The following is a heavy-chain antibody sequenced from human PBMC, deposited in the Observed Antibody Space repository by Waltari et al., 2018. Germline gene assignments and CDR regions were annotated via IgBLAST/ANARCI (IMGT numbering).Heavy chain of an antibody. D-gene: IGHD6-25*01. Sequence: QVQLQQWGAGRLKPSETLSLPCAVYGGSFSGYYWSWIRQPPGKGLEWIGEINNGGSTNYNPSLKSRVTLAVDTAKNQLSLKLGAVNAADTAVYYCARGGAAAEEGSWFDPWGQGTLVTVSS. V-gene: IGHV4-34*01. J-gene: IGHJ5*02. CDR3: ARGGAAAEEGSWFDP. CDR1: GGSFSGYY. CDR2: INNGGST.